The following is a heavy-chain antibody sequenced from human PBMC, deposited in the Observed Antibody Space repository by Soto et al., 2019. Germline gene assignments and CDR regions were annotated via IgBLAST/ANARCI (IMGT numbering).Heavy chain of an antibody. Sequence: SGGSLRLSCAASGFTFSSYAMSWVRQAPGKGLEWVSAISGSGGSTYYADSVKGRFAISRDNSKNTLYLQMNSLRAEDTAVYYCAKKPRDWNRFFDYWGQGTLVTVSS. D-gene: IGHD1-1*01. CDR2: ISGSGGST. CDR1: GFTFSSYA. V-gene: IGHV3-23*01. J-gene: IGHJ4*02. CDR3: AKKPRDWNRFFDY.